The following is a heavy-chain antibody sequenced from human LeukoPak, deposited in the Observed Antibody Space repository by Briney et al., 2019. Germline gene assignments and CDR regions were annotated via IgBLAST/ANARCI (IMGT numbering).Heavy chain of an antibody. CDR2: ISSSGSTI. D-gene: IGHD3-22*01. Sequence: GGSLRLSCAASGFTSSSYEMNWVRQAPGKGLEWVSYISSSGSTIYYADSVKGRFTISRDNAKNSLYLQMNSLRAEDTAVYYCARDKEGLDYYDSSGYDYWGQGTLVTVSS. CDR3: ARDKEGLDYYDSSGYDY. CDR1: GFTSSSYE. V-gene: IGHV3-48*03. J-gene: IGHJ4*02.